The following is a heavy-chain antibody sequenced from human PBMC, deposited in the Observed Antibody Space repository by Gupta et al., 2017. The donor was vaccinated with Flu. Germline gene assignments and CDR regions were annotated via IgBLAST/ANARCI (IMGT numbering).Heavy chain of an antibody. V-gene: IGHV3-23*01. D-gene: IGHD3-22*01. J-gene: IGHJ3*02. CDR3: ATTMILSAFDI. CDR2: ISGSGGST. Sequence: VRQAPGKGLEWVSAISGSGGSTYYADSVKGRFTISRDNSKNTLYLQMNSLRAEDTAVYYCATTMILSAFDIWGQGTMVTVSS.